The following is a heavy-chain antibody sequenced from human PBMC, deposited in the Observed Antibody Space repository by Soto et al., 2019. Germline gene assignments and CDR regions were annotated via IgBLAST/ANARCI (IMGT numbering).Heavy chain of an antibody. CDR1: GGSFTGYY. CDR2: INHSGFT. J-gene: IGHJ4*02. CDR3: ARGHGRFAH. V-gene: IGHV4-34*01. Sequence: SETLSLTCDVSGGSFTGYYWSWIRQPPGKGLEWIGEINHSGFTNYNPSLTGRVTISLDTSKSQFSLKLSSLTAADTAFYFCARGHGRFAHWGQGTLVTVS.